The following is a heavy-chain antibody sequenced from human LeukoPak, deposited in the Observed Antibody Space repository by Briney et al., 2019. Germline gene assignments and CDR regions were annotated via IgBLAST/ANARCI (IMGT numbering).Heavy chain of an antibody. D-gene: IGHD5-12*01. V-gene: IGHV4-39*07. J-gene: IGHJ4*02. CDR2: ICYSGST. CDR1: GGSISSRRYC. CDR3: ARWVHGDIVATYYFDY. Sequence: SETLSLTCAVSGGSISSRRYCWGWIRQPPGKGLEWIGSICYSGSTYYNPSLKSRITISVDTSKNQFSLKLNSVTAADTAVYYCARWVHGDIVATYYFDYWGQGTLVTVSS.